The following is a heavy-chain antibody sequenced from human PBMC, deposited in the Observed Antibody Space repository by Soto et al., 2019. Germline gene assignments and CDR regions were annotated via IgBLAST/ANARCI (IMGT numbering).Heavy chain of an antibody. V-gene: IGHV3-23*01. J-gene: IGHJ5*02. CDR3: AKDMKYCSSTSCSKGWLDP. D-gene: IGHD2-2*01. CDR2: ISVSGGST. Sequence: GGSRRRSWAASGFTFSSYAMSWGRQAPGKGLEWVSAISVSGGSTYYADSVKGRFTISRDNSKNTLYLQMNSLRAEDTAVYYCAKDMKYCSSTSCSKGWLDPWGQGTLVTVSS. CDR1: GFTFSSYA.